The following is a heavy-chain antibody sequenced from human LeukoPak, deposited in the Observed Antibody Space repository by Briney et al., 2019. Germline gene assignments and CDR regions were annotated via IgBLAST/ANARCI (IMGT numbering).Heavy chain of an antibody. CDR1: GGSISSYY. D-gene: IGHD3-10*01. Sequence: SETLSLTCTVSGGSISSYYWSWIRQPPGKGLEWIGYIYYSGSTNYNPSLKSRVTISVDTSKNQFSLKLSSVTAEDTAVYYCAKDLQADYYYGSGSYPNWFDPWGQGTLVTVSS. CDR3: AKDLQADYYYGSGSYPNWFDP. V-gene: IGHV4-59*01. CDR2: IYYSGST. J-gene: IGHJ5*02.